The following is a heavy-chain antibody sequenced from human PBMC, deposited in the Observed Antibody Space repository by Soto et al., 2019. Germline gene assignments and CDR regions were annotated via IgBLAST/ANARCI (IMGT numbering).Heavy chain of an antibody. Sequence: GGSLRLSCAASGFTFSNAWMNWVRQAPGKGLEWVGRIKSKTDGGTTDYAAPVKGRFTISRDDSKNTLYLQMNSLKTEDTAVYYCTTDWAPITMIVVDTYPHFDYWGQGTLVTVSS. V-gene: IGHV3-15*07. J-gene: IGHJ4*02. CDR2: IKSKTDGGTT. D-gene: IGHD3-22*01. CDR3: TTDWAPITMIVVDTYPHFDY. CDR1: GFTFSNAW.